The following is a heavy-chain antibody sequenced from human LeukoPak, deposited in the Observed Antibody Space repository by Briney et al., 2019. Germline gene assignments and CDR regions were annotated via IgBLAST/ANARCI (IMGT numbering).Heavy chain of an antibody. CDR3: ARDRAAGSGSYYSLFVDY. Sequence: PGRSLRLSCAASGFTFSTYAMHWVRQAPGKGLEWVAMIWYNGKNKHYADSVKGRFTISRDNSKNTLYLQMNSLRAEDTAVYYCARDRAAGSGSYYSLFVDYWGQGTLVTVSS. CDR2: IWYNGKNK. D-gene: IGHD3-10*01. J-gene: IGHJ4*02. V-gene: IGHV3-33*01. CDR1: GFTFSTYA.